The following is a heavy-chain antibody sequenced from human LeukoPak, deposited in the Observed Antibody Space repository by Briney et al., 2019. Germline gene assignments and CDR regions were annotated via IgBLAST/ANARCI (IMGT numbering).Heavy chain of an antibody. V-gene: IGHV3-23*01. CDR3: ASEYYYGSGSYFDY. CDR1: GFTFSSYG. D-gene: IGHD3-10*01. Sequence: GGSLRLSCAASGFTFSSYGMSWVRQAPGKGLEWVSAISGSGGNTYYADSVKGRFTISRDNSKNTLYLQMNSLRAEDTAVYYCASEYYYGSGSYFDYWGQGTLVTVSS. J-gene: IGHJ4*02. CDR2: ISGSGGNT.